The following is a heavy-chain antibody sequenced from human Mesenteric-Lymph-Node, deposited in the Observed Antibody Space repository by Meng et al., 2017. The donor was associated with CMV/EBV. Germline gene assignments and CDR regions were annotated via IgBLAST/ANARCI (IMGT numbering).Heavy chain of an antibody. Sequence: GGSLRLSCAASGFTFSSYAMSWVRQAPGKGLEWVSVIYSGGSSTYYADSVKGRFTISRDNSKNTLYLQMNSLRAEDTAVYYCARDQYSSSWPALDIWGQGTMVTVSS. J-gene: IGHJ3*02. V-gene: IGHV3-23*03. D-gene: IGHD6-13*01. CDR2: IYSGGSST. CDR3: ARDQYSSSWPALDI. CDR1: GFTFSSYA.